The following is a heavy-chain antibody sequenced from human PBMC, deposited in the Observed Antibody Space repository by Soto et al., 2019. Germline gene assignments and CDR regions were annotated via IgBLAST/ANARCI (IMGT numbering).Heavy chain of an antibody. CDR1: GFTFRSFA. Sequence: GGSLRLSCAASGFTFRSFALSWVRQAPGKGLEWVSAISGSGDGTDYADSVKGRFTISRDNFKNTLYLQMNSLRAEDTAVYYCAGPGYSSQDYWGQGTLVTVSS. CDR2: ISGSGDGT. CDR3: AGPGYSSQDY. J-gene: IGHJ4*02. D-gene: IGHD5-18*01. V-gene: IGHV3-23*01.